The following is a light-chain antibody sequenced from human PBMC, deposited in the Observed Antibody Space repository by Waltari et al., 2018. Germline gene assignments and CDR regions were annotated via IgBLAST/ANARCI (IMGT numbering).Light chain of an antibody. V-gene: IGLV2-14*01. CDR3: SSYTTSRTYV. CDR2: EVT. CDR1: NSDVGSYNF. Sequence: QSALTQPASVSGSPGQSITISCTGTNSDVGSYNFVSWYQQHPGEAPKLMIFEVTNRPSGVSIRFSGSKSGNTASLIISGLQGEDEADYYCSSYTTSRTYVFGTGTKVTVL. J-gene: IGLJ1*01.